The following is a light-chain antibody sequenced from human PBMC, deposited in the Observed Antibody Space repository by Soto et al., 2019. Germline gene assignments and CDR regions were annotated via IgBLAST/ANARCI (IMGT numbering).Light chain of an antibody. CDR1: QSVSSSA. CDR3: HQYGSSPWT. CDR2: GAT. J-gene: IGKJ1*01. Sequence: EIVLTQSPGTLSLPPGDRATLSCRAGQSVSSSALAWYQQKGGQAPRLLVFGATNRATGIPDRFSGSGSGADFTLTITRLEPEDFAVYYCHQYGSSPWTFGQGTKVEIK. V-gene: IGKV3-20*01.